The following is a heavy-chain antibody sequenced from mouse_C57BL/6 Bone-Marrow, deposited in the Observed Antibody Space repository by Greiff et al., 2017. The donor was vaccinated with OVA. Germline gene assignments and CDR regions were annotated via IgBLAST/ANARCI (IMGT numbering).Heavy chain of an antibody. CDR2: IWSGGST. Sequence: VQLQESGPGLVQPSQSLSITCTVSGFSLTSYGVHWVRPSPGKGLEWLGVIWSGGSTDYNAAFISRLSISKDNSKSQVFFKMNSLQADDTAIYYCASNYGTFMDYWGQGTSVAVSS. J-gene: IGHJ4*01. CDR1: GFSLTSYG. CDR3: ASNYGTFMDY. V-gene: IGHV2-2*01. D-gene: IGHD1-1*01.